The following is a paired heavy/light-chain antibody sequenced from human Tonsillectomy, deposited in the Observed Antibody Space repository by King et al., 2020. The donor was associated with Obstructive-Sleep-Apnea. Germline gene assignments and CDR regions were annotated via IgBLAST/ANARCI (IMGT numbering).Heavy chain of an antibody. D-gene: IGHD3-3*01. Sequence: VQLVESGGGVVQPGRSLRLSCAASGFNFDTYAMHWVRQAPGKGLEWVALIAFDGSNEYYADSVKGRFTISRDNSKNTLSLQMNSLRLGDTALYYCAKDVSRGRSLEWLSLDDWGQGTTVTVSS. V-gene: IGHV3-30*02. CDR2: IAFDGSNE. CDR3: AKDVSRGRSLEWLSLDD. J-gene: IGHJ6*02. CDR1: GFNFDTYA.
Light chain of an antibody. CDR1: QSLVHSDGNTY. V-gene: IGKV2-30*02. CDR2: QIS. Sequence: DVVMTQSPLSLPVTLGQPASISCRSSQSLVHSDGNTYLNWFQQRPGQSPRRLIYQISNRDSGVPDRFSGSGSGTDFTLKISRVEAEDVGAYYCMQGTHWPPAFGQGTKVEIK. CDR3: MQGTHWPPA. J-gene: IGKJ1*01.